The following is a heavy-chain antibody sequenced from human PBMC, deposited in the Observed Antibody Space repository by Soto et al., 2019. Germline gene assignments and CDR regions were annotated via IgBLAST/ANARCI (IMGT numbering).Heavy chain of an antibody. Sequence: ASLKGYWKSAGYGYSSYDMDWGLQTHGQRLEWMGWINAGNGNTKYSQKFQGRVTITRDTSASTAYMELSSLRSEDTAVYYCARGVGYGNYGMDVWRQGNTVTVSS. D-gene: IGHD5-12*01. CDR2: INAGNGNT. J-gene: IGHJ6*02. CDR3: ARGVGYGNYGMDV. CDR1: GYGYSSYD. V-gene: IGHV1-3*01.